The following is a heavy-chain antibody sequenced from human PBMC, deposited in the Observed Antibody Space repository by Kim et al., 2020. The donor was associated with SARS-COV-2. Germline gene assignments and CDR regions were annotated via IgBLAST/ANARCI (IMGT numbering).Heavy chain of an antibody. D-gene: IGHD2-2*01. CDR2: IWYDGSNK. CDR3: ARELGYCSSTSCYDPSLVDYFDY. CDR1: GFTFSSYG. V-gene: IGHV3-33*01. J-gene: IGHJ4*02. Sequence: GGSLRLSCAASGFTFSSYGMHWVRQAPGKGLEWVAVIWYDGSNKYYADSVKGRFTISRDNSKNTLYLQMNSLRAEDTAVYYCARELGYCSSTSCYDPSLVDYFDYWGQGTLVTVSS.